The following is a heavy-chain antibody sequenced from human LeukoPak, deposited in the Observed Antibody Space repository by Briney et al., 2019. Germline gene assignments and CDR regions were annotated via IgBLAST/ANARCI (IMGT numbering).Heavy chain of an antibody. D-gene: IGHD3-22*01. Sequence: GGSLRLSCAASGFTFDDYAMHWVRQAPGKGLEWVSGISWNSGSIGYADSVKGRFTISRDNAKNSLYLQMNSLRAEDTALCYCAKVIGYAESGYLTSAVDYWGQGTLVTVSS. CDR2: ISWNSGSI. CDR3: AKVIGYAESGYLTSAVDY. J-gene: IGHJ4*02. V-gene: IGHV3-9*01. CDR1: GFTFDDYA.